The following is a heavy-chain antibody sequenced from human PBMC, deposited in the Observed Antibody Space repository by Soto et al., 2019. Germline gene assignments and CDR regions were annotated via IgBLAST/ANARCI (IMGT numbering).Heavy chain of an antibody. J-gene: IGHJ5*02. CDR2: IIPVFGTT. CDR3: ARASETNCYDWFDP. Sequence: QVQLVQSGAEVKKPGSAVKVSCKASGGNFSSYGLSWVRQAPGQGREWMGGIIPVFGTTNYAHKFRCRVTITADESTSTAYMELRSLRSDDTAVYYCARASETNCYDWFDPWGRGTLGAVSS. V-gene: IGHV1-69*01. CDR1: GGNFSSYG. D-gene: IGHD1-1*01.